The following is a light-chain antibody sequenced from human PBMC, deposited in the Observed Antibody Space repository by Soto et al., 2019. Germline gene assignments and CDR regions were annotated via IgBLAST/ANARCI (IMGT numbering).Light chain of an antibody. CDR3: QTWAPGIVV. V-gene: IGLV4-69*01. J-gene: IGLJ3*02. Sequence: QLVLTQSASATASLGASVKLTCTLSSGHSTFAIAWHQQQPGKGPRYLMKLNSDGSHKKGDGIPGRFSGSSSGAERYLSISGLQSEDEADYYCQTWAPGIVVFGGGTKLTVL. CDR1: SGHSTFA. CDR2: LNSDGSH.